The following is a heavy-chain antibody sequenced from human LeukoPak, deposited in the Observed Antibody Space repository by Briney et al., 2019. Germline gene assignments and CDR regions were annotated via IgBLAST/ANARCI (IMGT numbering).Heavy chain of an antibody. CDR2: LYSGGST. CDR1: GFAVNTNY. D-gene: IGHD2-2*01. J-gene: IGHJ2*01. Sequence: PGGSLRLSCAASGFAVNTNYLTWVRQAPGKGLEWVSVLYSGGSTYYSDSVKGRFTVSRDISKNTLYLQMNSLRAEDTAVYYCARDSLRTSWYFDLWGRGTLVTVSS. V-gene: IGHV3-66*01. CDR3: ARDSLRTSWYFDL.